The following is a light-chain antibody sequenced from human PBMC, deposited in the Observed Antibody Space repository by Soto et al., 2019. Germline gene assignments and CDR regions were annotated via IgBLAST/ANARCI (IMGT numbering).Light chain of an antibody. J-gene: IGLJ1*01. CDR1: DSNIGSNS. CDR3: AAWDASLSACV. Sequence: VLTQPPSASGTAGQVVTISCSGGDSNIGSNSVYWYQHLPRMAPKLLIYYNNQRPSGVPDRFSGSRSGTSASLAVVGLRSEDEAVYYCAAWDASLSACVFGNGTKVTVL. V-gene: IGLV1-47*02. CDR2: YNN.